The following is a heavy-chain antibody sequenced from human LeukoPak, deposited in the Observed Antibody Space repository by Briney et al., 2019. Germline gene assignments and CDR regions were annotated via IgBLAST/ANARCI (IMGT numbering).Heavy chain of an antibody. V-gene: IGHV4-59*01. CDR1: GGSISSYY. CDR3: ARGTVRDGYNFNY. CDR2: LYDTGIT. Sequence: PQTLSLTCTVSGGSISSYYWSWIRQPPGKRLEWIGYLYDTGITNYNPSLKSRVTISVDTSKNQFSLKLSSVTAADTAVYYCARGTVRDGYNFNYWGQGTLVTVSS. D-gene: IGHD5-24*01. J-gene: IGHJ4*02.